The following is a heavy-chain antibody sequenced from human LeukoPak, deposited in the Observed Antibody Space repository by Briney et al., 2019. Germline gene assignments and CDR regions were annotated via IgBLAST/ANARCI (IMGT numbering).Heavy chain of an antibody. CDR3: AKEIAAAANWFDP. CDR2: IWYDGSNK. D-gene: IGHD6-13*01. V-gene: IGHV3-33*06. Sequence: GRSLRLSCAASGFTLSSYGMHWLRQAPGKGLEWVAVIWYDGSNKYYADSVKGRFTISRDNSKNTLYLQMNCLRADDTAVYYCAKEIAAAANWFDPWLQRTVVTVSS. CDR1: GFTLSSYG. J-gene: IGHJ5*02.